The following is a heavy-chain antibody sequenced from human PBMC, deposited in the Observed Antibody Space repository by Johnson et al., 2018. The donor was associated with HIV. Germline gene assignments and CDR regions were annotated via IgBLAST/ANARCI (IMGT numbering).Heavy chain of an antibody. CDR3: AKDRGSSWAQRPELGDNVRGLLGLRWAM. J-gene: IGHJ1*01. CDR2: IKQDGSEK. Sequence: VQLVESGGGLVKPGGSLRLSCAVSGFTFSDYYMSWIRQAPGKGLEWVANIKQDGSEKYYVDSVKGRFTISRDNAKNSLYLQMNSLRAEDTALYYCAKDRGSSWAQRPELGDNVRGLLGLRWAMWG. V-gene: IGHV3-7*03. D-gene: IGHD6-13*01. CDR1: GFTFSDYY.